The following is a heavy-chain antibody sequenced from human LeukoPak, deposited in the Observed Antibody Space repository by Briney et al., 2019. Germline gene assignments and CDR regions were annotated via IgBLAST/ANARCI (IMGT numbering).Heavy chain of an antibody. D-gene: IGHD1-1*01. V-gene: IGHV4-39*07. J-gene: IGHJ4*02. Sequence: SETLSLTCAVSGGSISSSSYYWGWIRQPPGKGLEWIANIYHSGTTFSNPTLTGRVTMSLDTSQNHFSLRLFSVSAADTAVYYCARLNEGEQNFDYWGLGTLVTVSS. CDR2: IYHSGTT. CDR3: ARLNEGEQNFDY. CDR1: GGSISSSSYY.